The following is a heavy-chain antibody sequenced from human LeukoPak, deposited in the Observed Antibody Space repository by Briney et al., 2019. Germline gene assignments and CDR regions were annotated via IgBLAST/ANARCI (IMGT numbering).Heavy chain of an antibody. CDR2: IIPIFGTA. V-gene: IGHV1-69*13. Sequence: SVKVSCKASGGTFSSYAISWVRQAPGQGFEWMGGIIPIFGTANYAQKFQGRVTITADESTSTAYMELSSLRSEDTAVYYCARDIYYDSSGYYFDWGQGTLVTVSS. D-gene: IGHD3-22*01. J-gene: IGHJ4*02. CDR3: ARDIYYDSSGYYFD. CDR1: GGTFSSYA.